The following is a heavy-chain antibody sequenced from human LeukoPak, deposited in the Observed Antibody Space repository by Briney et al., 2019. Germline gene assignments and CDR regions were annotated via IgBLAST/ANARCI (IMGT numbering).Heavy chain of an antibody. Sequence: GGSLRLSCAASGFTFSDYYMSWIRQAPGKGLEWVSYISSSSSYTNYADSVKGRFTISRDNAKNSLYLQMNSLRAEDTAVYYCARLAGRADYFGYWGQGTLVTVSS. J-gene: IGHJ4*02. CDR3: ARLAGRADYFGY. CDR1: GFTFSDYY. CDR2: ISSSSSYT. D-gene: IGHD6-13*01. V-gene: IGHV3-11*03.